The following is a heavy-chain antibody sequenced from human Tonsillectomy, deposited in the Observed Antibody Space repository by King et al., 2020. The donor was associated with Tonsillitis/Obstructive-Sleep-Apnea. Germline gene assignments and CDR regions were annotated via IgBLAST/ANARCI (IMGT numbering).Heavy chain of an antibody. D-gene: IGHD3-9*01. CDR3: ARVERYPGGDWFDP. J-gene: IGHJ5*02. CDR1: GGSISSSNW. CDR2: IYHSGST. V-gene: IGHV4-4*02. Sequence: QLQESGPGLVKPSGTLSLTCAVSGGSISSSNWWSWVRQPPGKGLEWLGEIYHSGSTNYNPSLKSRVTISVDKSKNQFSLKLSSVTAANTAVYYCARVERYPGGDWFDPWGQGTLVTVSS.